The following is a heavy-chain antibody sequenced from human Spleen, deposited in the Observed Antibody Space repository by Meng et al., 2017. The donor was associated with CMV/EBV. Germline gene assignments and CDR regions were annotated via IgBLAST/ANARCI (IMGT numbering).Heavy chain of an antibody. V-gene: IGHV4-61*01. J-gene: IGHJ4*02. CDR3: AGGEYCSSASCYSVFVY. CDR2: SYYSGSI. CDR1: GGSVSSGSYT. D-gene: IGHD2-2*01. Sequence: SETLSLTCTVSGGSVSSGSYTWSWIRQPPGKGLELIGYSYYSGSINYSPSLKSRVTISVDRSKNQFSLKLNSMTAADTAVYYCAGGEYCSSASCYSVFVYWDQGTLVTVSS.